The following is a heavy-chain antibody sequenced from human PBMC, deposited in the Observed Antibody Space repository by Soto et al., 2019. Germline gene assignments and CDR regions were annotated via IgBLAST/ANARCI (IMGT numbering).Heavy chain of an antibody. Sequence: QVQLQESGPGLVKPSETLSLTCTVSGGSISSYYWSWIRQPPGKGLEWIGYIYYSGSTNYNPSLKSRVTISVDTSKNQFSLKLSSVTAADTAVYYCAREGSGKMATRGWVDLWGRGTLVTVSS. CDR1: GGSISSYY. CDR2: IYYSGST. CDR3: AREGSGKMATRGWVDL. D-gene: IGHD2-15*01. J-gene: IGHJ2*01. V-gene: IGHV4-59*01.